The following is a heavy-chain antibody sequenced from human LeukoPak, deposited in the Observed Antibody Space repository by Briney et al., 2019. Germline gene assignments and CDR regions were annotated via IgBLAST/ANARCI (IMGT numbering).Heavy chain of an antibody. CDR1: GFTFDDYA. Sequence: GGSLRLSCAASGFTFDDYAMHWVRQAPGKGLEWVSGISWNSGSIGYADSVKGRFTISRVNAKNSLYLQMNSLRAEDTALYYCAKDMAPYSSSFDYWGQGTLVTVSS. V-gene: IGHV3-9*01. J-gene: IGHJ4*02. CDR2: ISWNSGSI. CDR3: AKDMAPYSSSFDY. D-gene: IGHD6-19*01.